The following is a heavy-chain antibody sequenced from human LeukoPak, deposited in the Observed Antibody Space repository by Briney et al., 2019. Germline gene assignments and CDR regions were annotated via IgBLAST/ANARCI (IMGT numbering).Heavy chain of an antibody. CDR3: ARGSITMVRGVISNWFDP. CDR2: INHSGST. CDR1: GGSFSGYY. V-gene: IGHV4-34*01. D-gene: IGHD3-10*01. Sequence: SETLSLTCAVYGGSFSGYYWSWIRQPPGKGLEWIGEINHSGSTNYNPSLKSRVTISVDTSKNQFSLKLSSVTAADTAVCYCARGSITMVRGVISNWFDPWGQGTLVTVSS. J-gene: IGHJ5*02.